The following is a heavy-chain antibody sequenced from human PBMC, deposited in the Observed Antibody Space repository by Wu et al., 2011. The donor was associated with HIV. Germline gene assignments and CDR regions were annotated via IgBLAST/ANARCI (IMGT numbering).Heavy chain of an antibody. CDR2: TNHKGKA. V-gene: IGHV4-34*01. CDR3: ASGGWYHGY. CDR1: DESFSGYF. Sequence: VYDESFSGYFWSWIRQSPGKGLEWIGETNHKGKATYNPSLKSRVTMSVDTSKKQFSLKVNSVTAADTAVYFCASGGWYHGYWGQGTLVTVSS. D-gene: IGHD6-19*01. J-gene: IGHJ4*02.